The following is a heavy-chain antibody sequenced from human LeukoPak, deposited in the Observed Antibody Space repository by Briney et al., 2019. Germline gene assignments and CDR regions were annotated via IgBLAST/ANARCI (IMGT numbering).Heavy chain of an antibody. CDR2: IFSGGST. V-gene: IGHV3-53*01. CDR1: GFTVSSNY. D-gene: IGHD2-15*01. Sequence: GGSLRLSCAASGFTVSSNYMSWVRQAPGKGLEWVSVIFSGGSTYYADSVKGRFTISRDNSKNTLYLQMNSLRAEDAAVYYCARENDMGYCSGGRCYKGYNAMDVWGQGTTVTVSS. CDR3: ARENDMGYCSGGRCYKGYNAMDV. J-gene: IGHJ6*02.